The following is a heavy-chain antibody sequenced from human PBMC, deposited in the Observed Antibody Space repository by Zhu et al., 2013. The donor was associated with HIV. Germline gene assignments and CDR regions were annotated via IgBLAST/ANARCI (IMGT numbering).Heavy chain of an antibody. Sequence: ATLSSYAISWVRQAPGQGLEWMGGIIPIFGTTNYAQKFQGRVTITADESTSTAYXELSSLRSEDTAVYYCARGEGSDNTGYWVYWGQGTLVTVSS. V-gene: IGHV1-69*01. CDR3: ARGEGSDNTGYWVY. CDR1: ATLSSYA. CDR2: IIPIFGTT. J-gene: IGHJ4*02. D-gene: IGHD3-22*01.